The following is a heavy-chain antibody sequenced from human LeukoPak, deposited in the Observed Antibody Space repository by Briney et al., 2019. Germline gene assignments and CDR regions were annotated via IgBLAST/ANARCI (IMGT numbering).Heavy chain of an antibody. Sequence: SETLSLTCTVSGGSISSYYWSWIRQPPGKGLEWIGYIYYSGSTNYNPSLKSRVTISVDTSKNQFSLKLSSVTAADTAVYYCAVIIPARSGHYFDYWGQGTLVTVSS. CDR1: GGSISSYY. D-gene: IGHD6-6*01. CDR3: AVIIPARSGHYFDY. V-gene: IGHV4-59*01. CDR2: IYYSGST. J-gene: IGHJ4*02.